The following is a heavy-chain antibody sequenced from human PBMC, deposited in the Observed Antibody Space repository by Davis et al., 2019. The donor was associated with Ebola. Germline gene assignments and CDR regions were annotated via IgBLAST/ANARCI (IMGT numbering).Heavy chain of an antibody. D-gene: IGHD3-22*01. V-gene: IGHV3-73*01. CDR1: GFTFSGSA. CDR2: IRSKANSYAT. CDR3: TKGDRDYSSSPFDY. Sequence: GGSLRLSCAASGFTFSGSAMHWVRQASGKGLEWVGRIRSKANSYATAYAASVKGRFTISRDSSKNTLDLQMNSLRAEDTALYSCTKGDRDYSSSPFDYWGQGTLVTVSS. J-gene: IGHJ4*02.